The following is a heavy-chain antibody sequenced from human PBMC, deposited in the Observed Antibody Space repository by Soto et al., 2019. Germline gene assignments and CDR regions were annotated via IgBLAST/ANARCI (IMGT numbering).Heavy chain of an antibody. CDR1: GFTFSNAW. V-gene: IGHV3-48*02. Sequence: GGSLRLSCAASGFTFSNAWISWVRQAPGKGLEWVSYISSSSRTITYADSVKGRFTTSRDNVKNSLYLQMNSLRDEDTAVYYCARDFDGREKYWGQGALVTVSS. CDR2: ISSSSRTI. CDR3: ARDFDGREKY. J-gene: IGHJ4*02.